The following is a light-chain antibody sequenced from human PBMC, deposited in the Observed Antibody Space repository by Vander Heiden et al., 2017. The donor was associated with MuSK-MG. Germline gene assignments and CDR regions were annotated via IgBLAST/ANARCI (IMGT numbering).Light chain of an antibody. CDR3: QQADSFPSA. J-gene: IGKJ2*01. Sequence: DIQMTQSPSSVSASVGDRVTITCRASQDINSWLAWYQQKPGKAPKLLIYAASSLQSGVPSRFSGSGSGTDFTLTINSLQPEDFATYYCQQADSFPSAFGQGTKVEIK. CDR1: QDINSW. CDR2: AAS. V-gene: IGKV1-12*01.